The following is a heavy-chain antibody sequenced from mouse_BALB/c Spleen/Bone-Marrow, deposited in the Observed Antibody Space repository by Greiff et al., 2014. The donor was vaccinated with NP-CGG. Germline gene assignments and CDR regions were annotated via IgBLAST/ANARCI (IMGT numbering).Heavy chain of an antibody. J-gene: IGHJ3*01. Sequence: VQLQQSGAELVEPGASVKLSCTASGFNIKDTYMHWVKQRPEKGLEWVGRIDPANCNTKYDPKFQGKATITADTSSNTAYLQLSSLTSEDTAVYYCAPYYYGSSQFAYWGQGTLVTVSA. D-gene: IGHD1-1*01. CDR2: IDPANCNT. CDR3: APYYYGSSQFAY. V-gene: IGHV14-3*02. CDR1: GFNIKDTY.